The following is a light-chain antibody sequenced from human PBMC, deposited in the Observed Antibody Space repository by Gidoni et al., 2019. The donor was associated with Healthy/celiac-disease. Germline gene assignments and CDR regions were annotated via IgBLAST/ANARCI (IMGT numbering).Light chain of an antibody. CDR3: QSADSSGTYVV. V-gene: IGLV3-25*03. Sequence: SYELTQPPSVSVSPGQTARITCSGDALPKQYAYWYQQKPGQAPVLVIYKDSERPSGIPERFSGSSSGTTVTLTIRGVQAEDDADYYCQSADSSGTYVVFGGGTKLTVL. J-gene: IGLJ2*01. CDR1: ALPKQY. CDR2: KDS.